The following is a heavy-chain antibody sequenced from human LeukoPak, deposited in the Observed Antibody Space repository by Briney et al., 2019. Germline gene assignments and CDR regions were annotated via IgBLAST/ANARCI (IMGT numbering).Heavy chain of an antibody. V-gene: IGHV3-33*01. CDR1: GFTFSSYC. Sequence: GGSLRLSCAASGFTFSSYCMHWVRQAPGKGLEWVAVIWYDGSNKYYADSVKGRFTISRDTSKNTLYLQMNSLRAEDTAVYYCARRRIFGDLDWFDPWGQGTLVTVSS. CDR3: ARRRIFGDLDWFDP. D-gene: IGHD3-3*01. CDR2: IWYDGSNK. J-gene: IGHJ5*02.